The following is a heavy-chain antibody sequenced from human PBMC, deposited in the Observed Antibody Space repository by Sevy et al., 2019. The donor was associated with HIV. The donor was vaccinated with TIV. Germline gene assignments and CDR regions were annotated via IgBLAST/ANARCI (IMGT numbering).Heavy chain of an antibody. CDR2: IRYDGSTK. J-gene: IGHJ4*02. Sequence: GGSLRLSCAASGFTFRSYGMHWVRQAPGKGLEWVTFIRYDGSTKYYADSVKGRFTISRDNSKNTLYLEMNSLRTEDTDVYYCARDKGAVVIVAATLFEYWGQGTLVTVSS. CDR1: GFTFRSYG. CDR3: ARDKGAVVIVAATLFEY. V-gene: IGHV3-30*02. D-gene: IGHD2-15*01.